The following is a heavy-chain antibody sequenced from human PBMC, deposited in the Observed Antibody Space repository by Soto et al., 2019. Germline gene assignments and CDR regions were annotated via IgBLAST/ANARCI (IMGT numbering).Heavy chain of an antibody. CDR1: GGIFSSNT. D-gene: IGHD2-21*02. J-gene: IGHJ4*02. Sequence: QVYLVQSGAEVKKPGSSVKISCKASGGIFSSNTINWVRQAAGKGLEWMGGIIPLFGTANYAEKIQGRVTITADKSTKTEYMELTSLRSEDTAVYYCASKAACGGDCYAFDSWGQGTLVTVSS. V-gene: IGHV1-69*06. CDR2: IIPLFGTA. CDR3: ASKAACGGDCYAFDS.